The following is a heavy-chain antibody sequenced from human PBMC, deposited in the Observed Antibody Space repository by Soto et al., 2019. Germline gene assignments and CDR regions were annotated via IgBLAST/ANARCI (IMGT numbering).Heavy chain of an antibody. CDR1: GGTFSSYA. Sequence: QVQLMQSGAEVKKPGSSVKVSCKASGGTFSSYAISWVRQAPGQGLEWMGGIIPIFGTANYAQKFQGRVTIAADESTSTAYMELSSLRSDDTAVYYCASPAAGTGSYYYGMDVWGQGTTVTVSS. CDR2: IIPIFGTA. CDR3: ASPAAGTGSYYYGMDV. D-gene: IGHD6-13*01. J-gene: IGHJ6*02. V-gene: IGHV1-69*12.